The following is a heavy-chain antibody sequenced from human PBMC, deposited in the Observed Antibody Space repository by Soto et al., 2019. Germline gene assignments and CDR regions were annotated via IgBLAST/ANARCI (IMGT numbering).Heavy chain of an antibody. CDR3: AKDGGELLRNYYMDV. D-gene: IGHD2-15*01. CDR2: ISGSGGST. Sequence: GGSLRLSCAASGFTFSSYAMSWVRQAPGKGLEWVSAISGSGGSTYYADSVKGRFTISRDNSKNTLYLQMNSLRAEDTAVYYCAKDGGELLRNYYMDVWGKGTTVTVSS. J-gene: IGHJ6*03. CDR1: GFTFSSYA. V-gene: IGHV3-23*01.